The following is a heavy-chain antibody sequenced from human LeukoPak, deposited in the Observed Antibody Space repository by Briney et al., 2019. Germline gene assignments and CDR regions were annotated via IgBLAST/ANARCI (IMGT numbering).Heavy chain of an antibody. CDR3: ASSGCSGGSCYPGEYNWFDP. D-gene: IGHD2-15*01. CDR2: IIPIFGTA. J-gene: IGHJ5*02. V-gene: IGHV1-69*13. Sequence: SVKVSCKASGGTFSSYAISWVRQAPGQGLEWMGGIIPIFGTANYAQKFQGRVTITADESTSTAYMELSSLRSEDTAVYYCASSGCSGGSCYPGEYNWFDPWGQGTLVTVSS. CDR1: GGTFSSYA.